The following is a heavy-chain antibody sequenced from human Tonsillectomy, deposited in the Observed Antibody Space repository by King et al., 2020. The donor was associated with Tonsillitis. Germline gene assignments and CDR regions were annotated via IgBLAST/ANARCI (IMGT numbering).Heavy chain of an antibody. D-gene: IGHD5-12*01. CDR1: GFTFGDYA. Sequence: EVQLVESGGGLVQPGRSLRLSCTASGFTFGDYAMSWFRQAPGKGLEWVGFIRNKAYGGTTEYAASVKGRFTISRDDSKSIAYLQMNSLKTEDTAVYYCTRIGWLPLKMTYYFDCWGQGTLVTVSS. CDR2: IRNKAYGGTT. J-gene: IGHJ4*02. CDR3: TRIGWLPLKMTYYFDC. V-gene: IGHV3-49*03.